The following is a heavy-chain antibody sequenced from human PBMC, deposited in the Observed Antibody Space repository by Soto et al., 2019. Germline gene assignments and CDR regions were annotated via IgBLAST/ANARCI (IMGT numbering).Heavy chain of an antibody. CDR1: GYTFTSYY. J-gene: IGHJ6*02. Sequence: QVQLVQSGAEVKKPGASVKVSCKASGYTFTSYYMHWVRQAPGQGLEWMGIINPSGGSTSYAQKFQGSVTMTRDTSTSTVYMELSSLRSEDTAVYYCARDGGLLNSYYYGMDVWGQGTTVTVSS. V-gene: IGHV1-46*01. CDR3: ARDGGLLNSYYYGMDV. CDR2: INPSGGST. D-gene: IGHD1-26*01.